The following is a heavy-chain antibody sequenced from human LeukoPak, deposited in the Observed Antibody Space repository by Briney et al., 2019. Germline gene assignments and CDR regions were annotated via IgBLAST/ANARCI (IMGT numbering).Heavy chain of an antibody. J-gene: IGHJ5*02. Sequence: PGGSLRLSCAASGFTFSSYSMNWVRQAPGKGLEWVSSISSSSSYIYYADSVKGRFTISRDNAKNSLYLQMNSLRAEDTAVYYCTTDRSLYAINWDVSWFDPWGQGTLVTVSS. CDR2: ISSSSSYI. D-gene: IGHD2-8*01. CDR1: GFTFSSYS. V-gene: IGHV3-21*01. CDR3: TTDRSLYAINWDVSWFDP.